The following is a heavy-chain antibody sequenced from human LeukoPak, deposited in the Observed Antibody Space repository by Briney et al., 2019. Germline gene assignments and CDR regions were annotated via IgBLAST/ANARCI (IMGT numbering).Heavy chain of an antibody. CDR3: AKDHSSSCRVYYFDY. V-gene: IGHV3-23*01. D-gene: IGHD6-13*01. J-gene: IGHJ4*02. Sequence: GGSLRLSCAASGFTLSSYAMSWVRQAPGKGVEWVSGISGSGGSIYYADSVKGRFTISRDNSKYTLYLQMNSLRAEDTAIYYCAKDHSSSCRVYYFDYWGQGTLVTVSS. CDR2: ISGSGGSI. CDR1: GFTLSSYA.